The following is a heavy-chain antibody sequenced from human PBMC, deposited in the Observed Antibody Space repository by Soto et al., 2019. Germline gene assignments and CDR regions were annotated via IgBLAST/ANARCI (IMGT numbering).Heavy chain of an antibody. J-gene: IGHJ6*03. V-gene: IGHV3-23*01. CDR2: ISGSGGST. Sequence: GGSLRLSCAASGFTFSSYAMSWVRQAPGKGLEWVSAISGSGGSTYYADSVKGRFTISRDNSKNTLYLQMNSLRAEDTAVYYCAKDREAVVVVAATDYYYYYMDVWGKGTTVTVSS. CDR3: AKDREAVVVVAATDYYYYYMDV. D-gene: IGHD2-15*01. CDR1: GFTFSSYA.